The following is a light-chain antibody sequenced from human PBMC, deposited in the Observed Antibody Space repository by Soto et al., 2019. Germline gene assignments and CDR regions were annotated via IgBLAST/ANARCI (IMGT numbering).Light chain of an antibody. CDR3: QQYAGSST. CDR1: QSVSSSS. V-gene: IGKV3-20*01. J-gene: IGKJ1*01. Sequence: EIVLTQSPGTLSLSPLEIATLSFMASQSVSSSSLAWYQQKPGQAPRLLIFGASSRATGIPDRFSGSGSGTDFTLTISRLETEDFAVYYCQQYAGSSTFGQGTKVDIK. CDR2: GAS.